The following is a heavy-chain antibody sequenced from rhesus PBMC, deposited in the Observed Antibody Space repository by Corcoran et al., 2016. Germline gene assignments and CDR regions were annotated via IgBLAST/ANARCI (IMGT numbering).Heavy chain of an antibody. V-gene: IGHV4-143*01. J-gene: IGHJ4*01. CDR2: IYGNSVST. CDR3: ARAPCSSTYCSSYYFDY. Sequence: QVQLQESGPGLVKPSETLSLTCTVSGGSISGYYFWRWVRQPPGEGLEWIGGIYGNSVSTYYNPSLKSRVTISKDTSKNQFSLKLSSVTAADTAVYYCARAPCSSTYCSSYYFDYWGQGVLVTVSS. CDR1: GGSISGYYF. D-gene: IGHD2-15*01.